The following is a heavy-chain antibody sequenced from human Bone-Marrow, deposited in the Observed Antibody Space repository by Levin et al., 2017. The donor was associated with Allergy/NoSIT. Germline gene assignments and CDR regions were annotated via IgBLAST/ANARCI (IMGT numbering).Heavy chain of an antibody. D-gene: IGHD3-9*01. CDR2: IYYSGST. J-gene: IGHJ4*02. V-gene: IGHV4-39*01. Sequence: PGGSLRLSCTVSGGSISSSSYYWGWIRQPPGKGLEWIGSIYYSGSTYYNPSLKSRVTISVDTSKNQFSLKLSSVTAADTAVYYCISVLRYFDWSHTVDYWGQGTLVTVSS. CDR3: ISVLRYFDWSHTVDY. CDR1: GGSISSSSYY.